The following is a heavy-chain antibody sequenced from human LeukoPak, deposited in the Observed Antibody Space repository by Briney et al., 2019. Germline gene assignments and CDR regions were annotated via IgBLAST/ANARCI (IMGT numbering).Heavy chain of an antibody. V-gene: IGHV3-48*01. CDR3: VRRGPAAGTDY. CDR1: GFTFSSYS. J-gene: IGHJ4*02. D-gene: IGHD6-13*01. CDR2: ISSSSSTI. Sequence: PGGSLRLSCAASGFTFSSYSMNWVRQAPGKGLEWVSYISSSSSTIYYADSVKGRFTISRDNAKNSLYLQMNSLRAEDTAVYYCVRRGPAAGTDYWGQGTLVTVSS.